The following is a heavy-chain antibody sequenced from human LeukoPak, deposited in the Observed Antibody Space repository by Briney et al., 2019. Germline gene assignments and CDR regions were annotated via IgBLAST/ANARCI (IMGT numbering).Heavy chain of an antibody. CDR3: ARGNYYDSSGPPPFFDY. CDR2: INHSGST. J-gene: IGHJ4*02. D-gene: IGHD3-22*01. CDR1: GGSISSGGYY. Sequence: SETLSLTCTVSGGSISSGGYYWSWIRRPPGKGLEWIGEINHSGSTNYNPSLKSRVTISVDTSKNQFSLKLSSVTAADTAVYYCARGNYYDSSGPPPFFDYWGQGTLVTVSS. V-gene: IGHV4-39*07.